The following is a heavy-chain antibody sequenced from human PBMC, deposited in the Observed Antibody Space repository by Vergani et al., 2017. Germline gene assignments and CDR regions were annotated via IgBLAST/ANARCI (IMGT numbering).Heavy chain of an antibody. Sequence: EVQLLESGGGLVQPGGSLRLSCSASGFPFSSYAMSWVRQAPGKGLEWVSAISGSGGSTYYADSVKGRFTISRDNSKNTLYLQMTSLRAEDTAVSYCAKMEQWLARDPFDYWGQGTLVTVSS. CDR3: AKMEQWLARDPFDY. CDR1: GFPFSSYA. D-gene: IGHD6-19*01. V-gene: IGHV3-23*01. J-gene: IGHJ4*02. CDR2: ISGSGGST.